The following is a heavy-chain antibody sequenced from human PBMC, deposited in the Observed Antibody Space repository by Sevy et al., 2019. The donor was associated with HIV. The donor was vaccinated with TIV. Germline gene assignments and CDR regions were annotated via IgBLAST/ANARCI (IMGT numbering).Heavy chain of an antibody. J-gene: IGHJ6*02. CDR3: AILTNGMDV. V-gene: IGHV3-53*01. CDR1: GFTFSTYA. CDR2: IYSGGST. Sequence: GGSLRLSCTASGFTFSTYAMSWVRQAPGKGLEWVSVIYSGGSTYYADSVKGRFTISRDNSKNTLYLQMNSLRAEDTAVYYCAILTNGMDVWGQGTTVTVSS. D-gene: IGHD4-17*01.